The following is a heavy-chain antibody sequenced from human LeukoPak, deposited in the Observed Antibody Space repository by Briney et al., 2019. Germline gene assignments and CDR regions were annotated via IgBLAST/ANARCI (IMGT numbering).Heavy chain of an antibody. CDR1: GFTFSSYA. CDR3: ARGAIDSSWYYFDY. Sequence: PGGSLRLSCAASGFTFSSYAMSWVRQAPGKGLEWVSAISGSGGSTYYADSVKGRFTISRDNAKNSLYLQMNSLRAEDTAVYYCARGAIDSSWYYFDYWGQGTLVTVSS. J-gene: IGHJ4*02. CDR2: ISGSGGST. V-gene: IGHV3-23*01. D-gene: IGHD6-13*01.